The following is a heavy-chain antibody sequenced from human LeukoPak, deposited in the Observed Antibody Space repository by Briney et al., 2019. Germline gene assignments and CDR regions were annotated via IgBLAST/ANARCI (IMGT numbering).Heavy chain of an antibody. CDR2: IYSGGST. J-gene: IGHJ4*02. Sequence: GGSLRLSCAASGFTVSSNYMSWVRQAPGKGLEWVSVIYSGGSTYYADSVKGRFTISRDNSKNTLCLQMNSLRAEDTAVYYCARDRAIDGDYGHATGANDYWGQGTLVTVSS. CDR1: GFTVSSNY. CDR3: ARDRAIDGDYGHATGANDY. D-gene: IGHD4-17*01. V-gene: IGHV3-66*01.